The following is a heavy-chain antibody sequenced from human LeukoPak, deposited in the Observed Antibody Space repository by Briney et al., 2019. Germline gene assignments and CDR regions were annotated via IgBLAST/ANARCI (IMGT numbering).Heavy chain of an antibody. V-gene: IGHV3-30*02. CDR2: IRYDGSNK. CDR3: ARITYYYGSGSYVDY. CDR1: GFTFSSYG. D-gene: IGHD3-10*01. Sequence: GGSLRLSCAASGFTFSSYGMHWVRQTPGKGLEWVAFIRYDGSNKYYADSVKGRFTISRDNSKNTLYLQMNSLRAEDTAVYYCARITYYYGSGSYVDYWGQGTLVTVSS. J-gene: IGHJ4*02.